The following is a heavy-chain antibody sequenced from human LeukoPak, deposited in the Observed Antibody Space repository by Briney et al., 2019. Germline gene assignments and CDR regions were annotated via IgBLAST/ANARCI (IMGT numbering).Heavy chain of an antibody. CDR1: GFTLSIYG. V-gene: IGHV3-30*02. D-gene: IGHD6-19*01. CDR2: IRYDGTSQ. J-gene: IGHJ4*02. Sequence: PGGSLRLSCATSGFTLSIYGMHWVRQAPGKGLEWVAFIRYDGTSQYYADSVKGRFTISRDNSKNTLYLQMNSLRAEDTAVYYCAKDGSGWYQIDYWGQGTLVTVSS. CDR3: AKDGSGWYQIDY.